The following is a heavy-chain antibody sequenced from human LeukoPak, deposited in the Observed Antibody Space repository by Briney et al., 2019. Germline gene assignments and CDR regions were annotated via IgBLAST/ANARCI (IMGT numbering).Heavy chain of an antibody. CDR2: IYNSGST. CDR3: ARDIVGIAARPPYYYYYMDV. V-gene: IGHV4-38-2*02. Sequence: SETLSLTCTVSGYSISSGYYWGWIRQPPGKGLDWIGSIYNSGSTYYNPSLKSRVTISVDTSKNQFSLKLSSVTAADTAVYYCARDIVGIAARPPYYYYYMDVWGKGTTVTVSS. D-gene: IGHD6-6*01. CDR1: GYSISSGYY. J-gene: IGHJ6*03.